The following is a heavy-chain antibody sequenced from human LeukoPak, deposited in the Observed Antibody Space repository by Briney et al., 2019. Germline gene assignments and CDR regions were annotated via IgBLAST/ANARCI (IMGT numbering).Heavy chain of an antibody. CDR1: GGSISSYY. CDR2: IYYSGSA. D-gene: IGHD3-10*01. Sequence: PSETLSLTCTVSGGSISSYYWSWIRQPPGKGLEWIGYIYYSGSAKYNPSLKSRVTISVDTSKNQFSLKLSSVTAADTAVYYCARLGPGGHGEFDYWGQGILVTVSS. J-gene: IGHJ4*02. CDR3: ARLGPGGHGEFDY. V-gene: IGHV4-59*01.